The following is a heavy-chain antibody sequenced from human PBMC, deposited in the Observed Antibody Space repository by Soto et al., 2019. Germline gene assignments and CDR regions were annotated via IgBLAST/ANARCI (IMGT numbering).Heavy chain of an antibody. CDR2: ISAYNGNT. CDR1: GFTFSNQG. CDR3: ARGLVPGYTGFSDY. V-gene: IGHV1-18*01. D-gene: IGHD5-12*01. J-gene: IGHJ4*02. Sequence: GASVKVSCKTSGFTFSNQGINWVRQAPGQGLEWMGWISAYNGNTNFAQKLQGRVSLTTDTSSTTAYMELRSLTSDDTAVYYCARGLVPGYTGFSDYWGQGTLVTAPQ.